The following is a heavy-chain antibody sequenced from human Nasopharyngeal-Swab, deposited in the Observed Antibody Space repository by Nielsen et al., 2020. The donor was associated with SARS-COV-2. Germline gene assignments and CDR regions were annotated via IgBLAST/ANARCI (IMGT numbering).Heavy chain of an antibody. V-gene: IGHV5-51*01. D-gene: IGHD3-10*01. CDR3: ARPHTYYYGSGSYSPPFY. J-gene: IGHJ4*02. CDR2: IYPGDSDT. Sequence: GESLKISCKGSGYSFTSYWIGWVRQMPGKGLEWMGIIYPGDSDTRYSPSFQGQVTISADKSISTAYLQWSSLKASDTAMYYCARPHTYYYGSGSYSPPFYWGQGTLVTVSS. CDR1: GYSFTSYW.